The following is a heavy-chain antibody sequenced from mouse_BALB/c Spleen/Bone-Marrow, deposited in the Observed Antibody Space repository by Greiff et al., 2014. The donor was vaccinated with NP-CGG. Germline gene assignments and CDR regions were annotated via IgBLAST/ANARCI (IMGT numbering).Heavy chain of an antibody. CDR3: ARKSQRAYDSMNY. J-gene: IGHJ4*01. CDR1: GYTFTSYY. CDR2: IYPGDVNT. D-gene: IGHD2-4*01. V-gene: IGHV1S56*01. Sequence: QVQLQQSGPELVKPGASVRISCKASGYTFTSYYIHWVKQRPGQGLEWIGWIYPGDVNTKYNEKSKGKATLTADKSSSTAYMQLSSLTSEDSAVYFCARKSQRAYDSMNYWGPGTSVTVSS.